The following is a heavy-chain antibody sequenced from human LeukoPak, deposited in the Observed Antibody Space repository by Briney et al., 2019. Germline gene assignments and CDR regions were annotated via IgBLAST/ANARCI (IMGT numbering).Heavy chain of an antibody. CDR3: ARAVTYYGSGIIDY. CDR1: GGSISSGDYY. V-gene: IGHV4-30-4*01. J-gene: IGHJ4*02. Sequence: SETLSLTCTVCGGSISSGDYYLSWIRQPPGKGLEWIVYIYYSGSTYYNPSLKSRVTISVDTSKNQFSLKLSSVTAADTAVYYCARAVTYYGSGIIDYWGQGTLVTVSS. D-gene: IGHD3-10*01. CDR2: IYYSGST.